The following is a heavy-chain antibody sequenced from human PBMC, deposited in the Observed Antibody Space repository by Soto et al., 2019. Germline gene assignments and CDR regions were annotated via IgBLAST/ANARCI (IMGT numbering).Heavy chain of an antibody. J-gene: IGHJ5*02. Sequence: VQLVESGGNLVQPGGSLRLSCAASGFTFSSYDMHWVRQAAGKGLEWVSGIANNGDTYYTGSVKGRFIISRENAKNSLYLQMNSLGAEDTAVYYCAREAVTVGGTWWFDPWGQGTLVTVSS. CDR1: GFTFSSYD. D-gene: IGHD6-19*01. V-gene: IGHV3-13*01. CDR3: AREAVTVGGTWWFDP. CDR2: IANNGDT.